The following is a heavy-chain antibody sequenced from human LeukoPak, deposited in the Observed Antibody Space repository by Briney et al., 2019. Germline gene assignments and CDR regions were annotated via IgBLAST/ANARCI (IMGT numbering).Heavy chain of an antibody. CDR2: IWSEGTQK. V-gene: IGHV3-33*06. CDR1: GFTYSHYG. D-gene: IGHD4-11*01. CDR3: AKDAQRGFDYSNSLES. Sequence: GGSLRLSCAASGFTYSHYGMHWVRQAPGKGLEWGAVIWSEGTQKYYSDAVRGRFTISRDNSMKTLFLQMNSLRGHDTAVYYCAKDAQRGFDYSNSLESWGQGTLVTVSS. J-gene: IGHJ5*01.